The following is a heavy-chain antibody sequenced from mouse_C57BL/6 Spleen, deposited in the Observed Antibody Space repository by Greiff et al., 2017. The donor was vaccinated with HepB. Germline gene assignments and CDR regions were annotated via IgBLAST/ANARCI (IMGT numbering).Heavy chain of an antibody. V-gene: IGHV1-26*01. J-gene: IGHJ3*01. CDR3: ASPYGSSYQAWFAY. CDR1: GYTFTDYY. Sequence: VQLKHSGPELVKPGASVKISCKASGYTFTDYYMNWVKQSHGKSLEWIGDINPNNGGTSYNQKFKGKATLTVDKSSSTAYMELRSLTSEDSAVYYCASPYGSSYQAWFAYRGQGTLVTVSA. CDR2: INPNNGGT. D-gene: IGHD1-1*01.